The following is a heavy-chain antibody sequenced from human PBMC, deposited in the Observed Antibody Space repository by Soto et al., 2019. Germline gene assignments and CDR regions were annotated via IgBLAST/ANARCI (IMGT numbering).Heavy chain of an antibody. J-gene: IGHJ4*02. CDR3: ASEGIVGATYFDY. CDR2: IYYSGST. Sequence: SETLSLTCNVSGGPLTTYFWSWIRQPPGKGLEWIGYIYYSGSTNYNPSLKSRVTISVDTSKNQFSLKLSSVTAADTAVYYCASEGIVGATYFDYWGQGTLVTVSS. V-gene: IGHV4-59*01. D-gene: IGHD1-26*01. CDR1: GGPLTTYF.